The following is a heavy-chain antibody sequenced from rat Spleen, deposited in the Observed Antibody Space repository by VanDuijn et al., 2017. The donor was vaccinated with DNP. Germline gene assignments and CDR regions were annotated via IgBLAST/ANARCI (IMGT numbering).Heavy chain of an antibody. CDR1: GFTFSDYS. Sequence: EVQLVESGGGLVQPGRSLKLSCAASGFTFSDYSMAWVRQAPKKGLDWVATIIYDGSRTYYRASVKGRFTISRDNAKSTLYLQVNSLRSEDTATYYCTSNPHIRTAAPFDYWGQGVMVTVSS. J-gene: IGHJ2*01. V-gene: IGHV5S10*01. D-gene: IGHD3-8*01. CDR2: IIYDGSRT. CDR3: TSNPHIRTAAPFDY.